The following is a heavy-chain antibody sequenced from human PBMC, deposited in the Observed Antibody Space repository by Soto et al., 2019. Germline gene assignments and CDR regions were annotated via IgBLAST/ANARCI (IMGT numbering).Heavy chain of an antibody. J-gene: IGHJ6*03. Sequence: PSETLSLTCAVYGGSFSGYYWSWIRQPPGKGLEWIGEINHSGSTNYNPSLKSRVTISVDTSKNQFSLKLSSVTAADTAVYYCARVIVVVPAATMWGEYYYYYMDVWGKGTTVTVSS. V-gene: IGHV4-34*01. CDR3: ARVIVVVPAATMWGEYYYYYMDV. CDR2: INHSGST. CDR1: GGSFSGYY. D-gene: IGHD2-2*01.